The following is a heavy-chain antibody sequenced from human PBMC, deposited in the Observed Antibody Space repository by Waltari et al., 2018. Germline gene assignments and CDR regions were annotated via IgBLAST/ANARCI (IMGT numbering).Heavy chain of an antibody. CDR2: INHCGSP. CDR1: GGSFSGYY. V-gene: IGHV4-34*01. D-gene: IGHD6-6*01. CDR3: ARGHVEYSSSGRYYYYYMDV. Sequence: QVQLQQWGAGLLKPSETLSLTCAVYGGSFSGYYWSWIRQPPGKGLEWVGEINHCGSPNLNPSLKSRVTISVDTSKNQFSLKLSSVTAADTAVYYCARGHVEYSSSGRYYYYYMDVWGKGTTVTISS. J-gene: IGHJ6*03.